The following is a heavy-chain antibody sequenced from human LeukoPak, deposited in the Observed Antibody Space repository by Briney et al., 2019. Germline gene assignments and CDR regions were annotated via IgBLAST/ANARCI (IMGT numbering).Heavy chain of an antibody. Sequence: TSETLSLTCTVSGGSISSYYWSWIRQPAGKGLEWIGRIYTSGSTNYNPSLKSRVTMSVDTSKNQFSLKLSSVTAADTAVYYRAREGTGGFGELWAPYYYYYMDVWGKGTTVTVSS. V-gene: IGHV4-4*07. CDR3: AREGTGGFGELWAPYYYYYMDV. D-gene: IGHD3-10*01. J-gene: IGHJ6*03. CDR2: IYTSGST. CDR1: GGSISSYY.